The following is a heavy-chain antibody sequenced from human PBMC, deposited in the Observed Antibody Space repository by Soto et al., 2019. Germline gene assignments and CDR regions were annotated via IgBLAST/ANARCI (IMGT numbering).Heavy chain of an antibody. CDR2: IYDNYST. CDR3: ARHHMAATDMYFDY. D-gene: IGHD6-19*01. Sequence: QVQLQESGPGVVKPSQTLSLTCPVSGVSISSGGYYWSWIRQHPGKGLEWIGYIYDNYSTYYNPSLERRVTMSVDTSRNQISLKLSSVTAADTAVYYCARHHMAATDMYFDYWGQGTLVTASA. J-gene: IGHJ4*02. V-gene: IGHV4-31*03. CDR1: GVSISSGGYY.